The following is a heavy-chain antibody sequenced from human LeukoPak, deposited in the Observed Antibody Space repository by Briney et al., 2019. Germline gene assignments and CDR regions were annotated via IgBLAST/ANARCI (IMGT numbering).Heavy chain of an antibody. V-gene: IGHV1-2*02. Sequence: ASVKVSCKASGYIXTNYYMHWVRQAPGQGLEWMGWINPNSGVTNYAQNFQGRVTMAGDTSISTAYLDLKRLRSDDTAIYYCARDPGANYFDFWGQGTLVTVSS. J-gene: IGHJ4*02. CDR2: INPNSGVT. CDR3: ARDPGANYFDF. CDR1: GYIXTNYY. D-gene: IGHD7-27*01.